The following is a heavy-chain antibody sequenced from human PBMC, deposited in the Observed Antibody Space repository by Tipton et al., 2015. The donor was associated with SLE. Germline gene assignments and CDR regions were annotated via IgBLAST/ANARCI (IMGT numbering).Heavy chain of an antibody. V-gene: IGHV4-61*09. Sequence: TLSLTCTVSGGSISSGSYYWSWIRQPAGKGLEWIGYIYTSGSTNYNPSLKSRVTISVDTSKNQFSLKLNSVTAADTAVYYCARGETGEGFYFDYWGQGTLVTVSS. CDR2: IYTSGST. CDR3: ARGETGEGFYFDY. D-gene: IGHD7-27*01. J-gene: IGHJ4*02. CDR1: GGSISSGSYY.